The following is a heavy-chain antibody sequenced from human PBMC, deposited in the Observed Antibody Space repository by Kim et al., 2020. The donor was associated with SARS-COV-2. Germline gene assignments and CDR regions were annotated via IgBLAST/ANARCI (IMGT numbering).Heavy chain of an antibody. CDR3: ARELGYCTNGVCSEFDY. Sequence: SVKVSCKASGGTFSSYAISWVRQAPGQGLEWMGRIIPIFGIANYAQKFQGRVTITADKSTSTAYMELSSLRSEDTAVYYCARELGYCTNGVCSEFDYWGQGTLVTVSS. CDR2: IIPIFGIA. D-gene: IGHD2-8*01. J-gene: IGHJ4*02. V-gene: IGHV1-69*04. CDR1: GGTFSSYA.